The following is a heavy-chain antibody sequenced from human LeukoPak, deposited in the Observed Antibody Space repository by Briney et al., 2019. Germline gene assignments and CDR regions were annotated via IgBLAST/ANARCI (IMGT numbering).Heavy chain of an antibody. V-gene: IGHV3-23*01. CDR1: GFTFGNYA. CDR2: ISGNGAFT. J-gene: IGHJ4*02. D-gene: IGHD3-3*01. CDR3: AKDYDSGGLRRVDS. Sequence: PGGSLRLSCAASGFTFGNYAMNWVRQAPGKGLEWVSTISGNGAFTYYADSVQGRFTISRDNSKNTLSVQMNSLRAEDTAVYYCAKDYDSGGLRRVDSWGQGTLVSVSS.